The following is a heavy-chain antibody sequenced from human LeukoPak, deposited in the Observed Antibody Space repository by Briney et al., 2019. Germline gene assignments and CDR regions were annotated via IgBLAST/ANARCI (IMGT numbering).Heavy chain of an antibody. J-gene: IGHJ4*02. V-gene: IGHV4-38-2*01. CDR3: ARHSETIVGSVDS. D-gene: IGHD3-3*01. Sequence: SETLSPTCAVSDSSIRSAYYWGWIRQPPRKGLEWIGSIYHSGSTYYKPSLQSRVTISLETSKNQFSLKLISVTAADTAVYYCARHSETIVGSVDSWGQGILVTVSS. CDR1: DSSIRSAYY. CDR2: IYHSGST.